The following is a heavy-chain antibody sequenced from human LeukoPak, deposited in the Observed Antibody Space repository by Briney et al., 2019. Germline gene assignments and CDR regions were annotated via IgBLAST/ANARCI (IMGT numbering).Heavy chain of an antibody. CDR1: GYTFTAYY. D-gene: IGHD3-10*01. Sequence: ASVKVSCKASGYTFTAYYMHWVRQAPGQGLEWMGIINPSGDYTSYTQKFQGRLTMTRDTSTSTLYMELSSLRPEDTAVYYCARDSGDRGQKALDPWGQGTLVTVSS. CDR3: ARDSGDRGQKALDP. CDR2: INPSGDYT. J-gene: IGHJ5*02. V-gene: IGHV1-46*01.